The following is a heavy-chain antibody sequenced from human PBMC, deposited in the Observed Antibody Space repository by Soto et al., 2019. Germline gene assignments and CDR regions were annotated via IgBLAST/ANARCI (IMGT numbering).Heavy chain of an antibody. J-gene: IGHJ6*02. V-gene: IGHV3-23*01. CDR2: ISGSGGST. CDR3: ARGVPNYYAMDV. Sequence: HPGGSLRLSCAASGFTFSSYAMSWVRQAPGKGLEWVSAISGSGGSTYYADSVKGRFTISRDNAKNTLYLQMNSLRAEDTTLYYCARGVPNYYAMDVWGQGTTVTVSS. CDR1: GFTFSSYA.